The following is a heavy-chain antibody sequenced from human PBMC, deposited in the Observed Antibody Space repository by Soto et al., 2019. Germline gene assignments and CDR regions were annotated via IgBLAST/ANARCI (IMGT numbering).Heavy chain of an antibody. Sequence: SETLSLTCTVSGGSISSGDYYWSWIRQPPGKGLEWIGYIYYSGSTYYNPSLKSRVTISVDTSKNQFSLKLSSVTAADTAVCYCARAVVYDYVWGSYRQKNYYFDYWGQGTLVTVSS. J-gene: IGHJ4*02. CDR2: IYYSGST. V-gene: IGHV4-30-4*01. CDR3: ARAVVYDYVWGSYRQKNYYFDY. CDR1: GGSISSGDYY. D-gene: IGHD3-16*02.